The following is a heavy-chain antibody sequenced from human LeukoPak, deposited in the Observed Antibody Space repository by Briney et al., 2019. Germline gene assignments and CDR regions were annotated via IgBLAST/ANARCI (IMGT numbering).Heavy chain of an antibody. D-gene: IGHD3/OR15-3a*01. CDR3: ARVSEFHAGL. Sequence: GGSLRLSCAASGFTFSSYAMSWVRQAPGKGLKWVSTINDNGAGTYYADSAKGRFTISRDNSYNTVSLQMNSLRDEDTGVYYCARVSEFHAGLWGQGTLVTVSS. CDR2: INDNGAGT. CDR1: GFTFSSYA. J-gene: IGHJ4*02. V-gene: IGHV3-23*01.